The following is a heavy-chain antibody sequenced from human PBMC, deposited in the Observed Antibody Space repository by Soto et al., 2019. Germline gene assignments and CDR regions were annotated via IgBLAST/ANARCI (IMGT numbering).Heavy chain of an antibody. CDR1: VGTFRSYA. D-gene: IGHD3-22*01. V-gene: IGHV1-69*13. Sequence: SVNVSCKASVGTFRSYANSWVRHAPGQGLECVGGIIPSFGTANYAQKFQGRVTITADESTSTAYMELSSLRSEDSAVYYCARRYYYDSSCYPYYYYYGMDVWGQGTTVTVSS. J-gene: IGHJ6*02. CDR3: ARRYYYDSSCYPYYYYYGMDV. CDR2: IIPSFGTA.